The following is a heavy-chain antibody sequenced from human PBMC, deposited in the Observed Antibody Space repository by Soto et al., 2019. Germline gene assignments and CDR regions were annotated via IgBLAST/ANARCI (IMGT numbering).Heavy chain of an antibody. CDR3: ARGNSGYDFEVPFDY. CDR1: GFTFSSYG. J-gene: IGHJ4*02. D-gene: IGHD5-12*01. CDR2: IWYDGSNK. V-gene: IGHV3-33*01. Sequence: GESLKISCAASGFTFSSYGMHWVRQAPGKGLEWVAVIWYDGSNKYYADSVKGRFTISRDNSKNTLYLQMNSLRAEDTAVYYCARGNSGYDFEVPFDYWGQGTLVTVSS.